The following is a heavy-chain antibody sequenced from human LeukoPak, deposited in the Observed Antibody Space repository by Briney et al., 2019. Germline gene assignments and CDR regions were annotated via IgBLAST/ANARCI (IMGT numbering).Heavy chain of an antibody. CDR1: GFTFSRSA. J-gene: IGHJ4*02. CDR2: ISYDARNN. D-gene: IGHD5-12*01. V-gene: IGHV3-30*04. CDR3: AREIVATIGFDY. Sequence: GKSLRLSCAASGFTFSRSAMPWVRRAPGKGLEWVAVISYDARNNYYADSVKGRFTISRDNSKSTLYLQMNSLRPEDTAVYYCAREIVATIGFDYWGQGTLVTVSS.